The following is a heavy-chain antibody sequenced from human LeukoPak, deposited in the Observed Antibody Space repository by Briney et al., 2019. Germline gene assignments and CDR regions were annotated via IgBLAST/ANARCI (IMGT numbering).Heavy chain of an antibody. D-gene: IGHD6-13*01. J-gene: IGHJ4*02. CDR3: ARDQGSR. CDR1: GFTFDDYA. CDR2: ISWNSGSI. V-gene: IGHV3-9*01. Sequence: GGSLRLSCAASGFTFDDYAMHWVRQAPGKGLEWVSGISWNSGSIGYADSVKGRFTISRDNAKNSLYLQMNSLRAEDTALYYCARDQGSRWGQGTLVTVSS.